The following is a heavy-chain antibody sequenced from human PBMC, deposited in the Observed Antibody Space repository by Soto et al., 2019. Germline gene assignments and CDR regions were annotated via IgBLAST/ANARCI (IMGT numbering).Heavy chain of an antibody. V-gene: IGHV1-18*01. CDR3: ARVGAVAGKKDY. CDR1: GYTFTRYG. D-gene: IGHD6-19*01. Sequence: ASVNVSCKTSGYTFTRYGISLVRQAPGQGLEWMGWISAYNGNTNYAQKLQGRVTMTTDTSTSTAYMELRSLRSDDTAVYYCARVGAVAGKKDYWGQGTLVTVSS. CDR2: ISAYNGNT. J-gene: IGHJ4*02.